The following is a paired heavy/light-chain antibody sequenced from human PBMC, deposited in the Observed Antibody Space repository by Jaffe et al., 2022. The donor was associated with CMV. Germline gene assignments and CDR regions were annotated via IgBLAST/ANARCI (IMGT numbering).Heavy chain of an antibody. V-gene: IGHV3-15*01. CDR1: GFTFSNAW. CDR2: IKSKTDGGTT. CDR3: TTDSWEPFYYDYLWGSYRYYGY. J-gene: IGHJ4*02. D-gene: IGHD3-16*02. Sequence: EVRLVESGGGLVKPGGSLRLSCAASGFTFSNAWMSWVRQAPGKGLEWVGRIKSKTDGGTTDYAAPVKGRFTISRDDKKNTLYLQMNSLKTEDTAVYYCTTDSWEPFYYDYLWGSYRYYGYWGQGTLVTVSS.
Light chain of an antibody. CDR2: EVS. Sequence: QSALTQPASVSGSPGQSITISCTGTSSDVGSYNLVSWYQQHPGKAPKLMIYEVSKRPSGVSNRFSGSKSGNTASLTISGLQAEDEADYYCCSYAGSTSVVFGGGTKLTVL. J-gene: IGLJ2*01. CDR3: CSYAGSTSVV. V-gene: IGLV2-23*02. CDR1: SSDVGSYNL.